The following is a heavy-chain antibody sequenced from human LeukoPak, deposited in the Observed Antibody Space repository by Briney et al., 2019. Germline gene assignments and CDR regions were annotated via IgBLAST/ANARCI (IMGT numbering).Heavy chain of an antibody. CDR2: INPNSGGT. Sequence: ASVKVSCKASGYTFTGYHMHWVRQAPGQGLEWMGWINPNSGGTNYAQKFQGRVTMTRDTSISTAYMELSRLRSDDTAVYYCARDAGSSGLVHYYWGQGTLVTVSS. CDR3: ARDAGSSGLVHYY. J-gene: IGHJ4*02. V-gene: IGHV1-2*02. CDR1: GYTFTGYH. D-gene: IGHD6-19*01.